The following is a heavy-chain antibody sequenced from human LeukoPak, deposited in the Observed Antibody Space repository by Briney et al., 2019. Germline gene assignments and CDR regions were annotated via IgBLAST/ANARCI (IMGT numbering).Heavy chain of an antibody. CDR2: MNPNSGNT. Sequence: ASVKVSCKASGYTFTSYDINWVRQATGQGLEWMGWMNPNSGNTGYAQKFQGRVTMTRNTSISTAYMELSSLRSEDTAVYYCARVATVVTPDWFDPWGQGTPVTVSS. J-gene: IGHJ5*02. D-gene: IGHD4-23*01. CDR3: ARVATVVTPDWFDP. CDR1: GYTFTSYD. V-gene: IGHV1-8*01.